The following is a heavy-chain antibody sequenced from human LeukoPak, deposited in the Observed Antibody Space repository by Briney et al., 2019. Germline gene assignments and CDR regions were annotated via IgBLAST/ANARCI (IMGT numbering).Heavy chain of an antibody. CDR2: IYSGGST. Sequence: GGSLRLSCAASGFTVSSKYMSWVRQAPGKGLEWVSVIYSGGSTYYADSVKGRFSISRDNSKHTLYLQMNSLRPEDTAVYYCARARGSSSTWYVDFHHWGQGTLVTVSS. J-gene: IGHJ1*01. V-gene: IGHV3-53*05. CDR1: GFTVSSKY. CDR3: ARARGSSSTWYVDFHH. D-gene: IGHD6-13*01.